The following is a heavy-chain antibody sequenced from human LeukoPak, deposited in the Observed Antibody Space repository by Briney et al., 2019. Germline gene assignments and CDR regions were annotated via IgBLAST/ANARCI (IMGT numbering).Heavy chain of an antibody. Sequence: GRSLRLSCAASGFTFSSHWMHWVRQAPGKGLVWVSRISTDGSTTTYADSVKGRFTISRDNAKNTLYLQMHSLRAEDTAVYYCARGHYFDMDVWGQGTTVTVSS. CDR2: ISTDGSTT. J-gene: IGHJ6*02. CDR1: GFTFSSHW. V-gene: IGHV3-74*01. CDR3: ARGHYFDMDV.